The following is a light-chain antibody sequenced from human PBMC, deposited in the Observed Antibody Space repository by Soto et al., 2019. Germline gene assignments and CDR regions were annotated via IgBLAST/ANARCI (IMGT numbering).Light chain of an antibody. CDR1: SSDVGGYNY. J-gene: IGLJ1*01. V-gene: IGLV2-8*01. CDR3: SSYAGSNNYV. Sequence: QSVLTQPPSASGSPGQSVTISCTGTSSDVGGYNYVSWYQQHPGKAPKLMIYGVSKRPSGVPDRFSGSKSGNTASLTCSGLQAEDEADYCCSSYAGSNNYVFGTGTKVTVL. CDR2: GVS.